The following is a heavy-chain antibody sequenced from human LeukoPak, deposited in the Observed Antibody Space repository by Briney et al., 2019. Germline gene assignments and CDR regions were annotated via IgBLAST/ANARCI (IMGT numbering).Heavy chain of an antibody. CDR1: GYSISSGYY. CDR3: ARAMVRGVIDY. D-gene: IGHD3-10*01. Sequence: PSETLSLTCTVSGYSISSGYYWGWIRQPPGKGLEWIGSIYHSGSTYYNPSLKSRVTISVDTSKNQFSLKLSSVTAADTAVYYCARAMVRGVIDYWGQGTLVTVYS. V-gene: IGHV4-38-2*02. CDR2: IYHSGST. J-gene: IGHJ4*02.